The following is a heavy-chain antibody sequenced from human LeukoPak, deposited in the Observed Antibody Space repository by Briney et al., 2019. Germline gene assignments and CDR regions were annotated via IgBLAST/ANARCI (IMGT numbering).Heavy chain of an antibody. Sequence: GGSLRLSCAASGFSFNMYSMNLVRQAPGKGPEWVSYISSNSDSTYYADSVKGRFTISRDNAKNSLYLQMNSLRDEDTALYYCAKGPAVAGHWGQGTLVTVSS. V-gene: IGHV3-48*02. CDR3: AKGPAVAGH. J-gene: IGHJ4*02. CDR2: ISSNSDST. CDR1: GFSFNMYS. D-gene: IGHD6-19*01.